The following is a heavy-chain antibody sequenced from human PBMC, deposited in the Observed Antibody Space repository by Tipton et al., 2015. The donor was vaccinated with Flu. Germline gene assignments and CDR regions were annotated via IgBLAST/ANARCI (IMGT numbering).Heavy chain of an antibody. CDR1: GFTVNTNY. D-gene: IGHD5-18*01. CDR2: IYAGGNT. J-gene: IGHJ4*02. Sequence: SLRLSCAGSGFTVNTNYLSWVRLAPGKGLEWVSVIYAGGNTFYADSVKGRFTISRDNSKNTVYLQMNNLRADDTAMYFCARDRPGHSFALFEYWGQGTLVTVTS. V-gene: IGHV3-66*01. CDR3: ARDRPGHSFALFEY.